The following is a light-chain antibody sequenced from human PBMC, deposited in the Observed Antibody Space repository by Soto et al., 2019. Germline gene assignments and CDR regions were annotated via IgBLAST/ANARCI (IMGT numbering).Light chain of an antibody. V-gene: IGLV2-18*02. Sequence: QSVLTQPPSVSGSPGQSVTISCTGTNSDVGSYNRVSWYQQPPGTAPKLMIYEVTYRPSGVPDRFSGSKSGNTASLTISRLQAEDEADYYCSSLTSSSTLVFGGGTKLTVL. CDR2: EVT. J-gene: IGLJ2*01. CDR1: NSDVGSYNR. CDR3: SSLTSSSTLV.